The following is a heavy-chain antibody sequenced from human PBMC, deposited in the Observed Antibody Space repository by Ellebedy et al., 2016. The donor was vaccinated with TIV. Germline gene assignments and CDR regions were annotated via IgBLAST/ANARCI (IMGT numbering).Heavy chain of an antibody. D-gene: IGHD1-26*01. J-gene: IGHJ4*02. CDR2: IDPADSYT. CDR3: ARSREHDKSVHAFDY. Sequence: GESLKISCKGSEYRFTSYWISWVRQMPGKGLEWMGKIDPADSYTTYSPSFQGHVTISADRSISTAYLQLSNLTTSDSAMYYCARSREHDKSVHAFDYWGQGTLFTVPS. V-gene: IGHV5-10-1*01. CDR1: EYRFTSYW.